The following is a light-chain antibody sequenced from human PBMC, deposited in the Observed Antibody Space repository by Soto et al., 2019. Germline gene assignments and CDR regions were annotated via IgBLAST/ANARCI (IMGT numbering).Light chain of an antibody. V-gene: IGLV1-47*01. CDR2: RNN. Sequence: QSVLIQPPSASGTPGQRVTISCSGSISNIGSNYVYWYLQLPGTAPRLLIYRNNQRPSGVPDRFSGSKSGTSASLAISGLRSEDEADYYCAAWDDSLSGVLFGGGTKLTVL. CDR1: ISNIGSNY. J-gene: IGLJ2*01. CDR3: AAWDDSLSGVL.